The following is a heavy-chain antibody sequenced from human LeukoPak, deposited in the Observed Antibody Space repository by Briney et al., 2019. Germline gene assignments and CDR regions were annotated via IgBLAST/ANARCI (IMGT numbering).Heavy chain of an antibody. D-gene: IGHD3-22*01. V-gene: IGHV4-59*01. CDR2: IYYSGST. J-gene: IGHJ4*02. CDR3: ARMTYYYDSSGYYYSPGYFDC. CDR1: GGSISSYY. Sequence: SETLSLTCTVSGGSISSYYWSWIRQPPGKGLEWIGYIYYSGSTNYNPSLKSRVTISVDTSKNQFSLKLSSVTAADTAVYYCARMTYYYDSSGYYYSPGYFDCWGQGTLVTVSS.